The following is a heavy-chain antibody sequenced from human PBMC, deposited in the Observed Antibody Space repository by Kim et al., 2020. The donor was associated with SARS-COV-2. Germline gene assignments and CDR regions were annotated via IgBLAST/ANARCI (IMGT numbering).Heavy chain of an antibody. CDR2: N. CDR3: ARIDGWGAAAQ. Sequence: NDYAVSVKSRITINPDTSKNQFSLQLNSVTPEDTAVYYCARIDGWGAAAQWGQGTLVTVSS. J-gene: IGHJ4*02. D-gene: IGHD6-13*01. V-gene: IGHV6-1*01.